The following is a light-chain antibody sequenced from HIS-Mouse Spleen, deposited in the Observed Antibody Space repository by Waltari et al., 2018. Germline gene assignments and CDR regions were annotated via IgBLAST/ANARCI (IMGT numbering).Light chain of an antibody. CDR3: SSYTSSSTWV. J-gene: IGLJ3*02. Sequence: QSALTQPASVSGSPGQSITISCTGTSRDVGGYNYVPWYQPHPGKAPKLMIYDVSNRPSGVSNRFSGSKSGNTASLTISGLQAEDEADYYCSSYTSSSTWVFGGGTKLTVL. CDR1: SRDVGGYNY. V-gene: IGLV2-14*03. CDR2: DVS.